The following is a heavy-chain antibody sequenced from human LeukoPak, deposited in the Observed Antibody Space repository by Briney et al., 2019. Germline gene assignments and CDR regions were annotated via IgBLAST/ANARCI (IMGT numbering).Heavy chain of an antibody. CDR1: GGSISSSSYY. CDR2: IYYSGST. V-gene: IGHV4-39*01. Sequence: PSETLSLTCTVSGGSISSSSYYWDWIRQPPGEGLEWIGSIYYSGSTYYNPSLKSRVTISVDTSKNQFSLKLSSVTAADTAVYYCARPRRGWNDRSVHIDYWGQGTLVTVSS. CDR3: ARPRRGWNDRSVHIDY. J-gene: IGHJ4*02. D-gene: IGHD1-1*01.